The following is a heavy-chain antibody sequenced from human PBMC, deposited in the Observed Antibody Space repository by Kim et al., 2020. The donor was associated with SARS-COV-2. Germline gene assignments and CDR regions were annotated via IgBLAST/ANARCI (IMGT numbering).Heavy chain of an antibody. CDR3: ARDGTSSWLGY. D-gene: IGHD6-13*01. CDR2: ST. V-gene: IGHV3-66*01. Sequence: STYYADSVKVIFTISRDNSKNTLYLQMNSLRAEDTAVYYCARDGTSSWLGYWGQGTLVTVSS. J-gene: IGHJ4*02.